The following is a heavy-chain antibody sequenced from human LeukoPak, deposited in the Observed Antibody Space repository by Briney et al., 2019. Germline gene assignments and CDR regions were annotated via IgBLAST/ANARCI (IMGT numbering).Heavy chain of an antibody. J-gene: IGHJ6*02. Sequence: ASVKVSCTASGYTFTSYAMNWVRQAPGQGLEWMGWINTNTGNPTYAQGFTGRFVFSLDTSVSTAYLQISSLKAEDTAVYYCARDYYDSSGYLFYYYYYGMDVWGQGTTVTVSS. CDR3: ARDYYDSSGYLFYYYYYGMDV. CDR1: GYTFTSYA. CDR2: INTNTGNP. V-gene: IGHV7-4-1*02. D-gene: IGHD3-22*01.